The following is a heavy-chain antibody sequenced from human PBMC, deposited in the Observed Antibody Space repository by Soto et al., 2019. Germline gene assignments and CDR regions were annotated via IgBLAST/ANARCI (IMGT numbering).Heavy chain of an antibody. J-gene: IGHJ3*02. CDR2: ISYDGSNK. V-gene: IGHV3-30*18. CDR3: AKDDYDFWSGYYFYAFDI. D-gene: IGHD3-3*01. Sequence: QVQLVESGGGVVQPGRSLRLSCAASGFTFSSYGMHWVRQAPGKGLEWVAVISYDGSNKYYADSVKGRFTISRDNSKNTLYLQMSSLRAEDTAVYYCAKDDYDFWSGYYFYAFDIWGQGTMVTVSS. CDR1: GFTFSSYG.